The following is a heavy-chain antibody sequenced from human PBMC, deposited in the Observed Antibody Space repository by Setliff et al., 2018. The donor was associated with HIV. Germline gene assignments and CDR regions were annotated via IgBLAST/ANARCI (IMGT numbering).Heavy chain of an antibody. J-gene: IGHJ5*02. CDR1: GGSISSHY. CDR3: ARLLNYYGNWFDP. CDR2: IYTNGRT. Sequence: PSETLSLTCAVSGGSISSHYWSWIRLPPGKGLEWIGTIYTNGRTNYNPSLKSRLTISVDTSKNQFSLKLRSVTAADTAVYYCARLLNYYGNWFDPWGQGTLVTVSS. V-gene: IGHV4-4*08. D-gene: IGHD3-10*01.